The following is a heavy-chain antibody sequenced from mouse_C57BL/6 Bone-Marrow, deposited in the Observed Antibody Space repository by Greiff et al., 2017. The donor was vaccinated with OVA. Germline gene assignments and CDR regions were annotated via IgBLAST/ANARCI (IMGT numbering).Heavy chain of an antibody. CDR3: TREGYACGFGC. Sequence: VQLKQSGAELVKPGASVKLSCKASGYTFTEYTMHWVKQRPGKGLEWIGSIYPGSGGTNYNEKFKGKAILTADKSSSTVYMELRSLTSEDSAVYYCTREGYACGFGCWGQGTLVTVS. J-gene: IGHJ3*01. CDR1: GYTFTEYT. D-gene: IGHD2-2*01. CDR2: IYPGSGGT. V-gene: IGHV1-62-2*01.